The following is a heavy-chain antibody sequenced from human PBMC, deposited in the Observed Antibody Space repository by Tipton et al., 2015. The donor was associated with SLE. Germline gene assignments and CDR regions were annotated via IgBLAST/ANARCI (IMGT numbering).Heavy chain of an antibody. D-gene: IGHD3-22*01. CDR3: ARDSWLGGRGYFDF. J-gene: IGHJ4*02. CDR2: IKQDGSEK. Sequence: GSLRLSCAASGFTFSRYWMNWVRQAPGKGLEWVANIKQDGSEKYYVDSVEGRFTISRDNSKNSLYLQMNFLRAEDTAVYYCARDSWLGGRGYFDFWGQGTLVTVSS. CDR1: GFTFSRYW. V-gene: IGHV3-7*05.